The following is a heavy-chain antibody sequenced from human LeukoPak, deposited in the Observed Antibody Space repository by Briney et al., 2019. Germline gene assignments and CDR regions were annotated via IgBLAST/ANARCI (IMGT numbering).Heavy chain of an antibody. J-gene: IGHJ3*02. CDR1: DGSISYYY. D-gene: IGHD6-13*01. CDR2: IYTTGST. V-gene: IGHV4-4*07. CDR3: ARALRALYSSNWYVGAFEI. Sequence: SETLSLTYTASDGSISYYYCSWLRQPAGKGLEWIGRIYTTGSTNYNPSLMSRVTMAVDTSKNLFSLKLNSVSAADTAVYYCARALRALYSSNWYVGAFEISGQGTLVTVSS.